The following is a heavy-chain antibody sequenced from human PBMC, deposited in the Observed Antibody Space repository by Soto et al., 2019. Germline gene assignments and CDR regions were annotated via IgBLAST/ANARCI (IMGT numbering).Heavy chain of an antibody. J-gene: IGHJ4*02. Sequence: SSVKVSCKASGYSFSSHAITWVRQAPGQGLEWMGGIIPVFGTPSYAQKFQSRVTISADKSTNTSSLELRSLRSEDTAVYYCARGGALSTSWYWGDGLDSWGQGTQVAVSS. CDR3: ARGGALSTSWYWGDGLDS. CDR2: IIPVFGTP. D-gene: IGHD6-13*01. CDR1: GYSFSSHA. V-gene: IGHV1-69*06.